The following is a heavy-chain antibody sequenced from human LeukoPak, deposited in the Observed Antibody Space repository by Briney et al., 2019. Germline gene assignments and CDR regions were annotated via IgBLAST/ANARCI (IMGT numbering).Heavy chain of an antibody. V-gene: IGHV4-38-2*01. CDR3: ARGSNNYYYYMDV. Sequence: GSLRLSCAASGFTFRSYGMHWIRQPPGKGLEWIGSIYYSGSTYYNPSLKSRVTISVDTSKNQFSLKLSSVTAADTAVYYCARGSNNYYYYMDVWGKGTTVTVSS. J-gene: IGHJ6*03. CDR2: IYYSGST. CDR1: GFTFRSYG. D-gene: IGHD4/OR15-4a*01.